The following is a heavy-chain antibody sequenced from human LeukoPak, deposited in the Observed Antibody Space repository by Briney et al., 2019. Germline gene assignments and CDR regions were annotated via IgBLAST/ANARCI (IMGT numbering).Heavy chain of an antibody. Sequence: PSETLSLTCTVSGYSMSSGYYWGWIRQPPGKGLQWIGSIFHSGNSYYNPSLKSRVTISVDTSKNQFSLKLSSVTAADTAVYYCARATSFGLYYYGSGSSSYYFDYWGQGTLVTVSS. CDR2: IFHSGNS. CDR3: ARATSFGLYYYGSGSSSYYFDY. J-gene: IGHJ4*02. D-gene: IGHD3-10*01. V-gene: IGHV4-38-2*02. CDR1: GYSMSSGYY.